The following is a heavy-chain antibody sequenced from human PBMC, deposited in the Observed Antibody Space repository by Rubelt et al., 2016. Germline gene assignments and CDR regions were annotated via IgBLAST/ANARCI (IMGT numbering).Heavy chain of an antibody. Sequence: QLVESGGGVVQPGGSLRLSCAASGFKFSSFGTSWVRQAPGKGLEWVANINQDGSEKYYVDSVKGRFTISRDNAKNSLYLQMNSLRVDDTGIYYCASRYHYGMDVWGQGTTVSVSS. CDR1: GFKFSSFG. V-gene: IGHV3-7*01. CDR2: INQDGSEK. CDR3: ASRYHYGMDV. D-gene: IGHD3-16*02. J-gene: IGHJ6*02.